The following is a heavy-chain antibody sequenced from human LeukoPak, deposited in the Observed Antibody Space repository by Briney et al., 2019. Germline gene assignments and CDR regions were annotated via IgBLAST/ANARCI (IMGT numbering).Heavy chain of an antibody. J-gene: IGHJ5*02. D-gene: IGHD3-16*01. CDR3: ASGVNWFDP. CDR2: IYYSGST. Sequence: SETLSLTCTVSAPSISSYYWSWIRRPPGKGLEWIGYIYYSGSTNYNPSLKSRVTISVDTSKNQFSLRLSSVTAADTAVYYCASGVNWFDPWGQGTLVTVSS. V-gene: IGHV4-59*01. CDR1: APSISSYY.